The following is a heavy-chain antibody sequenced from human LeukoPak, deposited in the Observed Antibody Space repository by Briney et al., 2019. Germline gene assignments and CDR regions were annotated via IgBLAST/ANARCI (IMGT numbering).Heavy chain of an antibody. CDR3: ARARIAAAGTLFDP. CDR2: IIPIFGTA. J-gene: IGHJ5*02. V-gene: IGHV1-69*05. Sequence: SVKVSCKASGYTFTGYYMHWVRQAPGQGLEWMGGIIPIFGTANYAQKFQGRVTITTDESTSTAYMELSSLRSEDTAVYYCARARIAAAGTLFDPWGQGTLVTVSS. D-gene: IGHD6-13*01. CDR1: GYTFTGYY.